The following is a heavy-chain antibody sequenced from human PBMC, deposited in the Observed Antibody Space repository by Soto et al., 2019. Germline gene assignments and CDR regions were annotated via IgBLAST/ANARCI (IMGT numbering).Heavy chain of an antibody. J-gene: IGHJ4*02. CDR2: ISYDGSNK. Sequence: QVQLVESGGGVVQPGRSLRLSCAASGFTFSSYAMHWVRQAPGKGLEWVAVISYDGSNKYYADSVKRRFTISRDNSKNTLYLQMNSLRAEDTAVYYCAGYSSSSIYWGQGTLVTVSS. CDR3: AGYSSSSIY. V-gene: IGHV3-30-3*01. CDR1: GFTFSSYA. D-gene: IGHD6-6*01.